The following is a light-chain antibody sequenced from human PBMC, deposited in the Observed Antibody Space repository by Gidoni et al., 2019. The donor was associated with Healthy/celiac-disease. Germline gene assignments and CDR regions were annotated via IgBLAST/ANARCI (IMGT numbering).Light chain of an antibody. CDR1: ALPKQY. CDR3: QSADSSGTLVV. Sequence: ARITCSGDALPKQYAYWYQQKPGQAPVLVIYKDSERPSGIPERFSGSSSGTTVTLTISGVQAEDEADYYCQSADSSGTLVVFGGGTKLTVL. J-gene: IGLJ2*01. V-gene: IGLV3-25*03. CDR2: KDS.